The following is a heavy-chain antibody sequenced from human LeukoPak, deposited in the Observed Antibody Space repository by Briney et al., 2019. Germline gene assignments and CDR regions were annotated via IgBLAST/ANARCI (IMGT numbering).Heavy chain of an antibody. V-gene: IGHV1-2*02. J-gene: IGHJ5*02. Sequence: GASVKVSCKTSGYTFTDYYIHWVRQAPGQGLEWMGWINPDSGGTNYAQKFQGRVTMTRDTSISTAYMELSRLRSDDTAVYYCARWGSGGLFDPWGQGTLVTVSS. CDR2: INPDSGGT. CDR3: ARWGSGGLFDP. CDR1: GYTFTDYY. D-gene: IGHD7-27*01.